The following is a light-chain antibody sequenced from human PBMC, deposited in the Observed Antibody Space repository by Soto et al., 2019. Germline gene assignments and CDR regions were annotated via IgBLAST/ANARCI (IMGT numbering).Light chain of an antibody. Sequence: EIVMSQSPATLSVSPGERATRSCRASQSVSSNLAWYQKKPGQAPRLLNYGSSTTDNRSPARFSGSGCGTEFTLTISSLQSEDFAVYYCQQYNNWPSYTFGEGTELEIK. CDR1: QSVSSN. CDR2: GSS. CDR3: QQYNNWPSYT. V-gene: IGKV3-15*01. J-gene: IGKJ2*01.